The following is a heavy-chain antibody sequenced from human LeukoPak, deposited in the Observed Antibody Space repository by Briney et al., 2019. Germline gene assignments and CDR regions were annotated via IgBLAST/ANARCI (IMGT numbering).Heavy chain of an antibody. Sequence: GGSLRLSCAASGFTVSSNYMSWVRQAPGKGLEWVSVIYSGGSTYYADSVKGRFTISRDNSKNTLYLQMNSLRAEDTAVYYCARDWLYGSGSSFDYWGQGTLVTVSS. J-gene: IGHJ4*02. CDR3: ARDWLYGSGSSFDY. D-gene: IGHD3-10*01. CDR2: IYSGGST. CDR1: GFTVSSNY. V-gene: IGHV3-66*01.